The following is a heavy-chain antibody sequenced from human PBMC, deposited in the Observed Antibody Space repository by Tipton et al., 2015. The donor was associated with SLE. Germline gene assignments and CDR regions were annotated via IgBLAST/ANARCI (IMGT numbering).Heavy chain of an antibody. D-gene: IGHD2-15*01. CDR1: GGSFSDYY. V-gene: IGHV4-34*01. CDR2: INHSGST. CDR3: ARNTGYCSGGSCFPWIT. Sequence: GLVKPSETLSLTCAVYGGSFSDYYWSWVRQPPGKGLEWIGEINHSGSTKYNPSLKSRVTISVDTSKQQFSLKVSSVTAADTAVYYCARNTGYCSGGSCFPWITWGQGTLLTVSS. J-gene: IGHJ5*02.